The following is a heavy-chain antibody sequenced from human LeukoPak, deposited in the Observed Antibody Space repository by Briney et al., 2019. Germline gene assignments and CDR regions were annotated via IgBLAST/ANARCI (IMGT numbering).Heavy chain of an antibody. D-gene: IGHD4-17*01. CDR3: ATTDPYGDYGMGYYYYYYMDV. Sequence: GASVKVSCKASGYTFTSYYMHWVRQAPGQGLEWMGIINPSGGRTSYAQKFQGRVTITADKSTSTAYMELSSLRSEDTAVYYCATTDPYGDYGMGYYYYYYMDVWGKGTTVTVSS. V-gene: IGHV1-46*01. CDR1: GYTFTSYY. J-gene: IGHJ6*03. CDR2: INPSGGRT.